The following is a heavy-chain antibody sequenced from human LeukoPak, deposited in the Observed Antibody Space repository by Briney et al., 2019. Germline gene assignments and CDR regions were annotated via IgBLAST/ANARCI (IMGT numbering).Heavy chain of an antibody. CDR1: GYTLTELS. CDR3: ATRLLWFGELSHGFVY. CDR2: FDPEDGET. V-gene: IGHV1-24*01. Sequence: ASVKVSRKVSGYTLTELSMHWVRQAPGKGLEWMGGFDPEDGETIYAQKFQGRVTMTEDTSTDTAYMELSSLRSEDTAVYYCATRLLWFGELSHGFVYWGQGTLVTVSS. J-gene: IGHJ4*02. D-gene: IGHD3-10*01.